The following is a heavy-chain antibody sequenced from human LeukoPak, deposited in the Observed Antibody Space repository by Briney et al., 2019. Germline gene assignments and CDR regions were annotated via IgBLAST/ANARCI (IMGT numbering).Heavy chain of an antibody. CDR2: IYSGDNT. J-gene: IGHJ4*02. V-gene: IGHV3-66*01. D-gene: IGHD6-19*01. CDR3: ATGNQWLASDY. CDR1: GFTVSGNY. Sequence: GGSLRLSCAASGFTVSGNYMSWVRQAPGKGLDWVSVIYSGDNTNYADSVKGRFTISRDYSKNTLYLQMSSLRAEDTAVYYCATGNQWLASDYWGQGTLVTVSS.